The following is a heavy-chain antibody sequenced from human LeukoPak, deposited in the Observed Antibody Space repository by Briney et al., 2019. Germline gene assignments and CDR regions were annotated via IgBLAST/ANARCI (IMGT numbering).Heavy chain of an antibody. J-gene: IGHJ4*02. Sequence: PGGSLRLSCAASGFTLSSYWMIWVRQAPGKGLEWVANIKQDASEKYYVDSVKGRFTISRDNAKNSLYVQMNSLRAEDTAVYYCASQWGRGNGYFEFWGQGTLVTVSS. CDR3: ASQWGRGNGYFEF. D-gene: IGHD1-26*01. CDR2: IKQDASEK. CDR1: GFTLSSYW. V-gene: IGHV3-7*02.